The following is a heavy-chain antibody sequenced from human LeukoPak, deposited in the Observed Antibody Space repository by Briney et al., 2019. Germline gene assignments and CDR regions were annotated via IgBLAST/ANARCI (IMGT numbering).Heavy chain of an antibody. CDR1: GGSISSGGYY. J-gene: IGHJ5*02. CDR2: IYYSGST. D-gene: IGHD6-19*01. CDR3: ARDSGYSSGWYGGWFDP. Sequence: SETLSLTCTVSGGSISSGGYYWSWIRQHLGKGLEWIGYIYYSGSTYYNPSLKSRVTISVDTSKNQFSLKLSSVTAADTAVYYCARDSGYSSGWYGGWFDPWGQGTLVTVSS. V-gene: IGHV4-31*03.